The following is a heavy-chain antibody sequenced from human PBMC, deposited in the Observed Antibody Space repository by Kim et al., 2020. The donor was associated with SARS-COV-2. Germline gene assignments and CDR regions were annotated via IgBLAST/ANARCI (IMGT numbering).Heavy chain of an antibody. V-gene: IGHV2-5*02. CDR1: GFSLSTSGVG. J-gene: IGHJ5*01. D-gene: IGHD6-13*01. CDR3: AYSIVDSSSGWSFDP. Sequence: SGPTLVKPTQTLTLTCTFSGFSLSTSGVGVGWIRQPSGKALEWLALIYWDDDKRYSPSLKSKLTITKDTSKNQVVLTMTNMAPVDTATYYCAYSIVDSSSGWSFDPWGQGSLVTVSS. CDR2: IYWDDDK.